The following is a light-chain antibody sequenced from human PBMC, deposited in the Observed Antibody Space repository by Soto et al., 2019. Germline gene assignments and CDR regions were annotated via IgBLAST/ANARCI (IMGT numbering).Light chain of an antibody. J-gene: IGLJ2*01. CDR1: SGHSSYA. CDR3: QTWGTGIHVV. CDR2: LDSDGSH. V-gene: IGLV4-69*01. Sequence: QAVVTQSPSASASLGASVKLTCTLSSGHSSYAIAWHQQQPEKGHRYLMKLDSDGSHTKGDAIPDRFSGSSSGAERYLTISRLQSDDEAYYYCQTWGTGIHVVFGGGTKLTVL.